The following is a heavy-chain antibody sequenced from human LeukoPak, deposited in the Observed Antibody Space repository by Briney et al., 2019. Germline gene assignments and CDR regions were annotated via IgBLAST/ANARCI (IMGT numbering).Heavy chain of an antibody. Sequence: GGSLRLSCAASGFTFSSYSMNWVRRAPGKGLEWVSYISSSSSDIYYADSVKCRFTIYRDNAKNSLYLQMNSLRDEDTAVYYCATDPGSSWKADYWGQGTLVTVSS. D-gene: IGHD6-13*01. CDR1: GFTFSSYS. V-gene: IGHV3-48*02. J-gene: IGHJ4*02. CDR2: ISSSSSDI. CDR3: ATDPGSSWKADY.